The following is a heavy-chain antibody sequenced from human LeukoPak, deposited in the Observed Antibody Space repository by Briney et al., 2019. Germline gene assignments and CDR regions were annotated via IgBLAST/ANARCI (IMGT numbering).Heavy chain of an antibody. J-gene: IGHJ3*02. V-gene: IGHV3-30-3*01. D-gene: IGHD2-15*01. Sequence: GSLRLSCAASGFTFSSYAMHWVRQAPGKGLEWVAVISYDGSNKYYADSVKGRFTISRDNSKNTLYLQMNSLRAEDTAVYYCATGSGHAFDIWGQGTMVTVSS. CDR1: GFTFSSYA. CDR2: ISYDGSNK. CDR3: ATGSGHAFDI.